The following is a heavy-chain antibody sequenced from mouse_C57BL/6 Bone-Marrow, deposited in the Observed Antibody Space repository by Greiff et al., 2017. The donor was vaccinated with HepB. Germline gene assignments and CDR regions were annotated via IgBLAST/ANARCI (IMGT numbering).Heavy chain of an antibody. CDR1: GYTFTDYE. CDR2: IDPETGGT. CDR3: TTDLITTVVVG. D-gene: IGHD1-1*01. Sequence: QVQLQQSGAELVRPGASVTLSCKASGYTFTDYEMHWVKQTPVHGLEWIGAIDPETGGTAYNQKFKGKAILTADKSSSTAYMELRSLTSEDTAVYYCTTDLITTVVVGWGQGTTLTVSS. V-gene: IGHV1-15*01. J-gene: IGHJ2*01.